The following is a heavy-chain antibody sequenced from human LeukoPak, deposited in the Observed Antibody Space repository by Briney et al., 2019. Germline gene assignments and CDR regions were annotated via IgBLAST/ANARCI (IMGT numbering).Heavy chain of an antibody. V-gene: IGHV4-38-2*01. D-gene: IGHD4-11*01. CDR3: ARNSSLTTLKGGWFET. CDR2: IYHSGYA. J-gene: IGHJ5*02. CDR1: GYSINSGYS. Sequence: SETLSLTCAVSGYSINSGYSWTWLRQRPGKGLEWIGNIYHSGYAYYNPSLKSRVTISLDASKNQFSLRLSSVTAADTAVYYCARNSSLTTLKGGWFETWGQGTLVTVSS.